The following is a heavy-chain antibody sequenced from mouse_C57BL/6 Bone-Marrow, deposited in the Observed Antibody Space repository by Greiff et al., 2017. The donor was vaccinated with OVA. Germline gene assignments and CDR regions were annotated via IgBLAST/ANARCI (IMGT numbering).Heavy chain of an antibody. D-gene: IGHD2-2*01. J-gene: IGHJ1*03. CDR1: GFTFSSYA. V-gene: IGHV5-4*01. CDR2: ISDGGSYT. Sequence: DVMLVESGGGLVKPGGSLKLSCAASGFTFSSYAMSWVRQTPEKRLEWVATISDGGSYTYYPDNVKGRFTISRDNAKNNLYLQMSHLKSEDTAMYYCAREVTVWYFDVWGTGTTVTVSS. CDR3: AREVTVWYFDV.